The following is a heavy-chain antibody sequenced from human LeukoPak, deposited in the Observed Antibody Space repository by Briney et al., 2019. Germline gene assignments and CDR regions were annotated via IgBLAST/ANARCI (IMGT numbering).Heavy chain of an antibody. CDR2: IIPILGIA. J-gene: IGHJ4*02. Sequence: GASVKVSCKPSGGXFSSYAISWVRQAPGQGLEWMGRIIPILGIANYAQKFQGRVTITADKSTSTAYMDLSSLRSEDTAVYYCARDLPPYYFDYWGQGTLVTVSS. V-gene: IGHV1-69*04. CDR1: GGXFSSYA. CDR3: ARDLPPYYFDY.